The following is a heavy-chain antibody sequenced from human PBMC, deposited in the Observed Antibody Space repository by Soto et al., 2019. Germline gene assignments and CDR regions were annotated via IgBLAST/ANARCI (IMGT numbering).Heavy chain of an antibody. J-gene: IGHJ6*02. CDR2: IWYDGSNK. CDR1: GFTFSSYD. CDR3: ARGGDYYYGMDV. V-gene: IGHV3-33*01. Sequence: QVQLVESGGGVVQPGRSLRLSCAASGFTFSSYDMHWVRQAPGKGLEWVAVIWYDGSNKYYADSVKGRFTISRDNSKNTLYLQMNSLRAEDTAVYYCARGGDYYYGMDVWGQGTTVIVSS.